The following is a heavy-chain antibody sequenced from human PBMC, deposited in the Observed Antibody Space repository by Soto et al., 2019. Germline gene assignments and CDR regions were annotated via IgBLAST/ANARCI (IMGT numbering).Heavy chain of an antibody. V-gene: IGHV3-7*01. CDR1: GFTFSSYW. CDR2: IKHDGSEK. J-gene: IGHJ2*01. CDR3: ARDNWYFDL. Sequence: VQLVESGGGLVQPGGSLRLSCAASGFTFSSYWMSWVRQAPGKGLEWVANIKHDGSEKYYVDSVKGRFTISRDNAKNSVHLQMNTLRAEYTAAYYCARDNWYFDLWGRGTLVTLSS.